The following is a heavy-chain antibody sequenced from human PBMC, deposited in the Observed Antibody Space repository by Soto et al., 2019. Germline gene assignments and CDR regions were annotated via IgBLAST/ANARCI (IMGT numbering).Heavy chain of an antibody. CDR3: ARYGSGSYGPPFEY. CDR2: INHSGST. D-gene: IGHD3-10*01. Sequence: SETLSLTCAVYGGSFSGYYWIWIRQPPGKGLEWIGEINHSGSTNYNLSLKSRVTISVDTSKNQFSLKLSSVTAADTAVYYCARYGSGSYGPPFEYWGQGTLVTVSS. CDR1: GGSFSGYY. J-gene: IGHJ4*02. V-gene: IGHV4-34*01.